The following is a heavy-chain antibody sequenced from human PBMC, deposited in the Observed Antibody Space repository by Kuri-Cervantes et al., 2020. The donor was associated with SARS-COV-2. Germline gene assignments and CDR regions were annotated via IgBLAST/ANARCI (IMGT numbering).Heavy chain of an antibody. CDR1: GFTFSSYW. J-gene: IGHJ5*02. CDR3: ARWDIVVAPTAHLNPGFDP. CDR2: IKQDGSEK. D-gene: IGHD2-2*01. Sequence: GGSLRLSCAASGFTFSSYWMSWVRQAPGKGLEWVANIKQDGSEKYYVDSVKGRFTISRDNAKNTLYLQMNSLRVEDTAVYYCARWDIVVAPTAHLNPGFDPWGQGTLVTVSS. V-gene: IGHV3-7*01.